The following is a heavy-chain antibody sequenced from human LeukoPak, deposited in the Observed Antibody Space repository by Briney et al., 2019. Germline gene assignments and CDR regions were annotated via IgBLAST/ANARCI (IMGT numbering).Heavy chain of an antibody. CDR3: ARDQKAVAGTWDY. CDR1: GYTFTTYA. CDR2: INAGNGNT. J-gene: IGHJ4*02. V-gene: IGHV1-3*01. Sequence: GASVKVSCKASGYTFTTYAINWVRQAPGQRLEWMGWINAGNGNTKYSENFQGRVTITRDTSTSTAYMELRSLRSDDTAVYYCARDQKAVAGTWDYWGQGTLVTVSS. D-gene: IGHD6-19*01.